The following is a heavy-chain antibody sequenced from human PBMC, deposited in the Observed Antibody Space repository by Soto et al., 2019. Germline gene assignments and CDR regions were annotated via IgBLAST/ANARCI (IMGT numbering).Heavy chain of an antibody. CDR2: IVVGSGNT. CDR1: GFTFTSSA. V-gene: IGHV1-58*01. J-gene: IGHJ6*02. CDR3: AADPYSRYYYYYYGMDV. D-gene: IGHD6-13*01. Sequence: GASVKVSCKASGFTFTSSAVQWVRQARGQRLEWIGWIVVGSGNTNYAQKFQERVTITRDMSTSTAYMELGSLRSEDTAVYYCAADPYSRYYYYYYGMDVWGQGTTVTVSS.